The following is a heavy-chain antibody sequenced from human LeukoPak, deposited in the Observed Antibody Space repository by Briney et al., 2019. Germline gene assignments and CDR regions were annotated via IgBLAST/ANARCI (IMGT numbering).Heavy chain of an antibody. J-gene: IGHJ4*02. V-gene: IGHV4-34*01. Sequence: SETLSLTCAVYGGSFSGYYWSWIRQPPGKGLEWIGEINHSGSTNYNPSLKSRVTISVDTSKNQFSLKLSSVTAADTAVYYCARGDYDFWSGRRRPFDYWGQGTLVTVSS. D-gene: IGHD3-3*01. CDR3: ARGDYDFWSGRRRPFDY. CDR2: INHSGST. CDR1: GGSFSGYY.